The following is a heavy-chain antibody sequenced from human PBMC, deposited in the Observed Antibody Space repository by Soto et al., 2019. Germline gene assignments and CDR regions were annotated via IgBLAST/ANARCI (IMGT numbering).Heavy chain of an antibody. CDR1: GGTFSSYA. CDR2: IIPIFGTA. J-gene: IGHJ5*02. Sequence: GASVKVSCKASGGTFSSYAISWVRQAPGQGLEWMGGIIPIFGTANYAQKFQGRVTITADESTSTAYMELSSLRSEDTAVYYCARDNPGYYGSGSSKNWFDPWGQGTLVTVSS. CDR3: ARDNPGYYGSGSSKNWFDP. V-gene: IGHV1-69*13. D-gene: IGHD3-10*01.